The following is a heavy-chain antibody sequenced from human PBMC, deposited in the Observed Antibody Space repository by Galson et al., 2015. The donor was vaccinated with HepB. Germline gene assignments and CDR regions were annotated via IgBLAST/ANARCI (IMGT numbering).Heavy chain of an antibody. Sequence: SCKASGYTFTSYYMHWVRQAPGQGLEWMGIINPSGGSTSYAQKFQGRVTMTRDTSTSTVYMELSSLRSEDTAVYYCARADYYDSSGYETIFDYWGQGTLVTVSS. CDR2: INPSGGST. D-gene: IGHD3-22*01. CDR1: GYTFTSYY. J-gene: IGHJ4*02. CDR3: ARADYYDSSGYETIFDY. V-gene: IGHV1-46*01.